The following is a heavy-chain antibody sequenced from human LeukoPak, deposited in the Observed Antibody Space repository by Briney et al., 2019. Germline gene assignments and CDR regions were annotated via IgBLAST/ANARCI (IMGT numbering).Heavy chain of an antibody. D-gene: IGHD2-21*02. CDR1: GFTFSSYS. CDR3: AKRDRVTEFDY. CDR2: IQPNGKDK. J-gene: IGHJ4*02. V-gene: IGHV3-30*02. Sequence: PGGSLRLSCAASGFTFSSYSMNWVRQAPGKGLEWVTLIQPNGKDKYYADSVKGRFTVSRDNSNNMLYLQLNSLRVDDTAIYYCAKRDRVTEFDYWGQGTLVTVSS.